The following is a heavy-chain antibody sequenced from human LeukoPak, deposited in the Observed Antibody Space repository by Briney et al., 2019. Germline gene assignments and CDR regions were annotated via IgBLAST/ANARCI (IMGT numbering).Heavy chain of an antibody. CDR3: ARGASLSSGWRYYYYMDV. CDR1: GYTFTSYD. D-gene: IGHD6-19*01. Sequence: APVKVSCKASGYTFTSYDINWVRQATGQGLEWMGIINPSGGSTSYAQKFQGRVTMTRDTSTSTVYMELSSLRSEDTAVYYCARGASLSSGWRYYYYMDVWGKGTTVTVSS. V-gene: IGHV1-46*03. J-gene: IGHJ6*03. CDR2: INPSGGST.